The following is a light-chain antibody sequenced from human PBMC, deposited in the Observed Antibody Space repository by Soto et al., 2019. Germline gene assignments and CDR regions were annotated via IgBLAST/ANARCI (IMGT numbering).Light chain of an antibody. CDR1: QSISSW. J-gene: IGKJ3*01. Sequence: DIQMTQSPSTLSASVGDRVNITCRASQSISSWLAWYQQKPGKAPKLLIYRASDLQTGVPSRFSGSGSGTEFTLTISSLQTDDIATYYCQQYSSYFFTFGPGTKVYGK. V-gene: IGKV1-5*03. CDR2: RAS. CDR3: QQYSSYFFT.